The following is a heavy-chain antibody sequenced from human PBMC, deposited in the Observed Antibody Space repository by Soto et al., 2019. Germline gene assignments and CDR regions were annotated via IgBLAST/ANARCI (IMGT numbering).Heavy chain of an antibody. Sequence: QVQLVQSGAEVKKPGSSVKVSCKASGGTFSSYAISWVRQAPGQGLEWMGGIIPIFGTANYAQKFQGRVTITADESTSTAYMELSSLRSEGTAVYYCAILPMVRGVIIYYYGMDVWGQGTTVTVSS. CDR2: IIPIFGTA. J-gene: IGHJ6*02. CDR1: GGTFSSYA. CDR3: AILPMVRGVIIYYYGMDV. D-gene: IGHD3-10*01. V-gene: IGHV1-69*01.